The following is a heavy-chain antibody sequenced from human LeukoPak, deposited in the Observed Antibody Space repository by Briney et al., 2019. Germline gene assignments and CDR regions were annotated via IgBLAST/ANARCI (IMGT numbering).Heavy chain of an antibody. D-gene: IGHD6-13*01. J-gene: IGHJ5*02. CDR2: IYSSGST. CDR1: GASVSGSPYY. Sequence: SETLSLTCTVSGASVSGSPYYWGWIRQPPGTGLEWIGSIYSSGSTYYNASLQSRVTISIETSKNQISLRLNSVTAADTAVYYCARHQRGSSSWYGFDPWGQGTLVTVSS. V-gene: IGHV4-39*01. CDR3: ARHQRGSSSWYGFDP.